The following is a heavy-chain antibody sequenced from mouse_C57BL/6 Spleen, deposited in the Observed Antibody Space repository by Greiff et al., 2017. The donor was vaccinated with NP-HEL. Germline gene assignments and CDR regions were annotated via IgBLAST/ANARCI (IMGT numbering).Heavy chain of an antibody. J-gene: IGHJ2*01. Sequence: QVQLKESGPELVKPGASVKISCKASGYAFSSSWMNWVKQRPGKGLEWIGRIYPGDGDTNYNGKFKGKATLTAEKSSSTAYMQLSSLTSEDSAVYFCARGITTVVAPDYWGQGTTLTVSS. CDR2: IYPGDGDT. V-gene: IGHV1-82*01. D-gene: IGHD1-1*01. CDR1: GYAFSSSW. CDR3: ARGITTVVAPDY.